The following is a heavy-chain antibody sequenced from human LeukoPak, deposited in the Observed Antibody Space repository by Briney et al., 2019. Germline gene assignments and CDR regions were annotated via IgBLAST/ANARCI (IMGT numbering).Heavy chain of an antibody. CDR1: GFTFSLYS. CDR2: IGHTGSVT. J-gene: IGHJ6*03. Sequence: PGGSLRLSCAASGFTFSLYSLNWVRQAAGKGLEWVSYIGHTGSVTSYSDSVRGRFTISRDNTKNSLYLQMNSLRPEDTALYYCVRGQIYYYYYMAVWGKGTTVTVSS. V-gene: IGHV3-21*04. CDR3: VRGQIYYYYYMAV.